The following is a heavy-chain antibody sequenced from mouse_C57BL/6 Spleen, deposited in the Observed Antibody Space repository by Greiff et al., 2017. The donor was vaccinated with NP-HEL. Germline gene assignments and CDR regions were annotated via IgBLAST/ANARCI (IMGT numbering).Heavy chain of an antibody. CDR2: INPSSGYT. CDR1: GYTFTSYT. D-gene: IGHD2-1*01. CDR3: ARYYYGNYEDAMDY. Sequence: VQLQQSGAELARPGASVKMSCKASGYTFTSYTMHWVKQRPGQGLEWIGYINPSSGYTKYNQKFKDKATLTADKSSSTAYMQLSSLTSADSAVYYCARYYYGNYEDAMDYWGQGTSVTVSS. V-gene: IGHV1-4*01. J-gene: IGHJ4*01.